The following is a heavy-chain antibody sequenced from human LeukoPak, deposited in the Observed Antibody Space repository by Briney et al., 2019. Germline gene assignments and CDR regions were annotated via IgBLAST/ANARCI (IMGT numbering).Heavy chain of an antibody. CDR3: ARVGARGGDFDY. J-gene: IGHJ4*02. D-gene: IGHD1-26*01. V-gene: IGHV1-46*01. CDR1: GYTFTSYY. CDR2: INPSGGST. Sequence: ATVKVSCKASGYTFTSYYMHWVRQAPGQGLEWMGIINPSGGSTSYAQKFQGRVTMTRDTSTSTVYMELSSLRSEDTAVYYCARVGARGGDFDYWGQGTLVTVSS.